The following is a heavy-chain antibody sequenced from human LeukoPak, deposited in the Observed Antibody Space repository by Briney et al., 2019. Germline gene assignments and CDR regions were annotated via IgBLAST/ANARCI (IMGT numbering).Heavy chain of an antibody. CDR1: GYTLTSYG. V-gene: IGHV1-18*01. D-gene: IGHD6-19*01. CDR2: ISAYNGNT. Sequence: ASVKVSCKASGYTLTSYGISWVRQAPGQGLEWMGWISAYNGNTNYAQKLQGRVTMTTDTSTSTAYMELRSLRSDDTAVYYCARDGIAVALLYYYYYGMDVWGQGTTVTVSS. J-gene: IGHJ6*02. CDR3: ARDGIAVALLYYYYYGMDV.